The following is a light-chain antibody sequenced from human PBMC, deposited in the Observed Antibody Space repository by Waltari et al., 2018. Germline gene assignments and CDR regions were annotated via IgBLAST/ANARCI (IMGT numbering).Light chain of an antibody. CDR3: AAWDDTLSGVV. CDR1: SSNIGSTH. J-gene: IGLJ2*01. V-gene: IGLV1-47*01. Sequence: QSVLTQSPSASAAPGPRVTISCSGSSSNIGSTHVSWYQHVPGTAPQLLIYRNNQRPSGVPDRFSGSKSGTSASLAVSGLRSEDEADYYCAAWDDTLSGVVFGGGTKLTVL. CDR2: RNN.